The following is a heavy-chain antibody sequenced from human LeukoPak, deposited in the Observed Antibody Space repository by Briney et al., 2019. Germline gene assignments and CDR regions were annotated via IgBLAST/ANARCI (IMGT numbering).Heavy chain of an antibody. D-gene: IGHD2-8*02. Sequence: GESLKVSCKASGYTFTDYYMHWVRQAPGQGLEWMGRINPNSGGTNYAQKFQGRVTMTRDTSISTAYMDLSRLRSDDTAVYYCARSTGHYFDYWGQGILVTVSS. CDR2: INPNSGGT. CDR3: ARSTGHYFDY. J-gene: IGHJ4*02. CDR1: GYTFTDYY. V-gene: IGHV1-2*06.